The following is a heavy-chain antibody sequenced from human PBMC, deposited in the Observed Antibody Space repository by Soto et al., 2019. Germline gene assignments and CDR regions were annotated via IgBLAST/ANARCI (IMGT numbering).Heavy chain of an antibody. CDR2: IYDTGST. V-gene: IGHV4-30-2*01. CDR1: GGSIRGSSYS. Sequence: QLQLQESGSGLVKPSQTLSLTCAVSGGSIRGSSYSWSWIRQPPGKGLEWIGYIYDTGSTYYNPPLKSRVTISVDTSKNQFSLNVNSVTAADTAVYYFARTWELIKFDYWGQGTRVTVSS. D-gene: IGHD1-26*01. J-gene: IGHJ4*02. CDR3: ARTWELIKFDY.